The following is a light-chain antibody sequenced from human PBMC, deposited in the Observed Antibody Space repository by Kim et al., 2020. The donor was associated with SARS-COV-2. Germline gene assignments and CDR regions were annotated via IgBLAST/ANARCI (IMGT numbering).Light chain of an antibody. CDR1: QSVSSN. J-gene: IGKJ1*01. CDR3: QQYNNWART. CDR2: GAS. V-gene: IGKV3-15*01. Sequence: VSPGERATLSCRANQSVSSNIAWYQQKPDQAPRLLIYGASTRATGIPARFSGSGSGTEFTLTISSLQSEDFAVYYCQQYNNWARTFGQGTKVEIK.